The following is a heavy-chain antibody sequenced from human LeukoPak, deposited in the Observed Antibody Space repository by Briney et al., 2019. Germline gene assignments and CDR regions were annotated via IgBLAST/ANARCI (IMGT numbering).Heavy chain of an antibody. CDR1: GFTFSSYA. V-gene: IGHV3-64*01. J-gene: IGHJ4*02. Sequence: GGSLRLSCAASGFTFSSYAMHWVRQAPGKGLEYVSAISSNGGSTYYANSVKGRFTISRDNSKNTLYLQMGSLRAEDMAVDYCASLDSWSGYYDYWGQGTLVTVSS. CDR3: ASLDSWSGYYDY. CDR2: ISSNGGST. D-gene: IGHD3-3*01.